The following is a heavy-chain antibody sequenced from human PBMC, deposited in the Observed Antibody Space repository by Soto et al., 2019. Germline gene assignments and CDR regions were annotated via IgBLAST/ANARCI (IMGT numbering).Heavy chain of an antibody. J-gene: IGHJ6*03. V-gene: IGHV3-21*01. Sequence: PGGSLRLSCAASGFTFSSSSMNWVRQAPGKGLEWVSYISSSSTYIYYADSVKGRFTISRDNAKNSMYLQMSSLRVEDTAVYYCARERPMDVWGKGTTVTVSS. CDR1: GFTFSSSS. CDR2: ISSSSTYI. D-gene: IGHD6-25*01. CDR3: ARERPMDV.